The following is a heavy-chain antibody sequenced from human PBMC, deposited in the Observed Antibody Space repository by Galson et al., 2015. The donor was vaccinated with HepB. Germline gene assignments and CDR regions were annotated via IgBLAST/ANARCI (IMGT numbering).Heavy chain of an antibody. CDR1: GFTFRSYS. D-gene: IGHD1/OR15-1a*01. V-gene: IGHV3-21*01. J-gene: IGHJ4*02. CDR2: IRPNDDYI. Sequence: SLRLSCAASGFTFRSYSMNWVRQAPGKGLEWVSSIRPNDDYIYYAHSLRGRFSISRDNAENSLYLQINSLRAEDTAVYYCARGGLQKQRNDYFDYWGRGTLVTVSS. CDR3: ARGGLQKQRNDYFDY.